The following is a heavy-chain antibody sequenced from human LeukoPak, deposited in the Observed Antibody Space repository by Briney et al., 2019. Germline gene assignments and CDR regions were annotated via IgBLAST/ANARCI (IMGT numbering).Heavy chain of an antibody. Sequence: SETLSLTCTVSGGSISSGSYYWSWIRQPAGKGLEWIGRIYTSGSTNYNPSLKSRVTISVDTSKNQFSLKLSSVTAADTAVYYCARARGYRGIHGAYYYYYYMDVWGKGTTVTVSS. D-gene: IGHD5-18*01. CDR1: GGSISSGSYY. CDR3: ARARGYRGIHGAYYYYYYMDV. CDR2: IYTSGST. J-gene: IGHJ6*03. V-gene: IGHV4-61*02.